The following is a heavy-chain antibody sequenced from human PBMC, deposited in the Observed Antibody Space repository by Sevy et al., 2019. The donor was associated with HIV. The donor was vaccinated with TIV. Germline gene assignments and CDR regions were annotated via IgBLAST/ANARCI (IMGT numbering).Heavy chain of an antibody. D-gene: IGHD2-2*02. CDR2: IKEDGREK. Sequence: GGSLRLSCAASGFTFSGNWMSWVRQAPGKGLEWVADIKEDGREKYYVDSVKGRFTISRDNAKKSLYLQMNNLRAEDTAVYYCARDAGYCSSTSCYRGDYFDYWGQGTLVTVSS. CDR1: GFTFSGNW. J-gene: IGHJ4*02. CDR3: ARDAGYCSSTSCYRGDYFDY. V-gene: IGHV3-7*01.